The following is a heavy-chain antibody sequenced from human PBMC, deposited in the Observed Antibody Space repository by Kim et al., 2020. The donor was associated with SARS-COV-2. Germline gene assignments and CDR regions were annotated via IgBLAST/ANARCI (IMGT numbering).Heavy chain of an antibody. J-gene: IGHJ4*02. CDR1: GYTFTSYY. D-gene: IGHD2-2*02. Sequence: ASVKVSCKASGYTFTSYYMHWVRQAPGQGLEWMGIINPSGGTTSYSQKFQGRVTMTRDTSTSTVYLELNSLRPEDTAVYYCARDHDAYTRVYYSDDGGQGGVVSGS. CDR3: ARDHDAYTRVYYSDD. CDR2: INPSGGTT. V-gene: IGHV1-46*01.